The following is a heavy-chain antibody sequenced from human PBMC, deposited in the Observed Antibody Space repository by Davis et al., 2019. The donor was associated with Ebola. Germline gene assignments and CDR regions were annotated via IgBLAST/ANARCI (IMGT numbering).Heavy chain of an antibody. CDR2: ISAYNGNT. V-gene: IGHV1/OR15-3*02. Sequence: AASVKVSCKASGYTFTGYYMHWMRQAPGQGLEWMGWISAYNGNTNYAQKLQGRVTITRDTSASTAYMELNSLRSEDTAVYYCARNAWLPSLHFDYWGQGTRVTVSS. J-gene: IGHJ4*02. CDR1: GYTFTGYY. CDR3: ARNAWLPSLHFDY. D-gene: IGHD5-12*01.